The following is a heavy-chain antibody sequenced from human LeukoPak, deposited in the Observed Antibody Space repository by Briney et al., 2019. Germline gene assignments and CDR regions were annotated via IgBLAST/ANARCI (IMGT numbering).Heavy chain of an antibody. Sequence: PGGSLRLSCEASGFTFSSYAMTWVRQAPGKGLEWVSAIRNNAADTYYADSVKGRFTISRDNSKNTLYLQMNSLRAEDTAVYYCAKGQQLVDYWGQGTLVTVSS. V-gene: IGHV3-23*01. D-gene: IGHD6-13*01. CDR1: GFTFSSYA. CDR3: AKGQQLVDY. CDR2: IRNNAADT. J-gene: IGHJ4*02.